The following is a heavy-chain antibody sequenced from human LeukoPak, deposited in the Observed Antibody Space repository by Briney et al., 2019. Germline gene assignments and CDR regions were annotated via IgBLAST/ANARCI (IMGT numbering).Heavy chain of an antibody. J-gene: IGHJ4*02. Sequence: ASVTVSCKTSGYTFTDSYLHWVRHVPGQGLEWMGWTNPSTGGTKSAQQFEGRVTMTRDTSNTTGYMELRSLRPDDTATYYCARGGAFCSITTCHEFDHWGQGTLVIVSS. D-gene: IGHD2-2*01. CDR1: GYTFTDSY. V-gene: IGHV1-2*02. CDR3: ARGGAFCSITTCHEFDH. CDR2: TNPSTGGT.